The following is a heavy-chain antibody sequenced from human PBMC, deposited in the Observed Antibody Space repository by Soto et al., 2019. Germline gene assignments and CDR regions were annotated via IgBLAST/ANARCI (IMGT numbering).Heavy chain of an antibody. V-gene: IGHV3-30-3*01. CDR3: ASPYGDTVTTDYYYGMDV. CDR2: ISYDGSNK. CDR1: GFTFCSYA. J-gene: IGHJ6*02. Sequence: GGSPRISCAASGFTFCSYAMHWVRQYPGKGLEWVAVISYDGSNKYYADSVKGRFTISRDNSKNTLYLQMNSLRAEDTAVYYCASPYGDTVTTDYYYGMDVWGQGTTVTVS. D-gene: IGHD4-4*01.